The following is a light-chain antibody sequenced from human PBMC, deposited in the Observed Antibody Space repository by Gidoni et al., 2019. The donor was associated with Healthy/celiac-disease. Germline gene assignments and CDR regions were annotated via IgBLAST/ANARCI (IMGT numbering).Light chain of an antibody. V-gene: IGLV3-1*01. CDR1: KLGDKY. Sequence: SYELTQPPSVSVSPGQTASITGSGDKLGDKYACWYQQKPGQSPVLVIYQDSKRPSGIPERFSGSNSGNTATLTISGTQAVDEADYYCQAWDSSTAVVFGGGTKLTV. CDR2: QDS. CDR3: QAWDSSTAVV. J-gene: IGLJ2*01.